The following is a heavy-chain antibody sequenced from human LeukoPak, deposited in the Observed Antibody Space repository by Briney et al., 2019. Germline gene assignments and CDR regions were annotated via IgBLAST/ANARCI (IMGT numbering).Heavy chain of an antibody. V-gene: IGHV3-33*01. J-gene: IGHJ4*02. CDR1: GFTFSSYG. CDR3: ARDRSYDFWSGYSTPDY. Sequence: GGSLRLSCGASGFTFSSYGMPWVHQAPGKGLEGVAVIWYDGSNKYYADSVKGRFTISRDNSKNTPDLQMNSLRAEDTAVYYCARDRSYDFWSGYSTPDYWGQGTLVTVSS. CDR2: IWYDGSNK. D-gene: IGHD3-3*01.